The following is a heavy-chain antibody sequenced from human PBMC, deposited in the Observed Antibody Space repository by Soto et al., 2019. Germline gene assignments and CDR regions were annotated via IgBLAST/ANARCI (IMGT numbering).Heavy chain of an antibody. Sequence: GGSLRLSCAASGFSFSTYSMHWVRLAPGKGLVWVAVISYDGTNKYYLDSVKGRFTISRDNSKNTLYLQMNSLRTEDTAVYYCAKVGYDRSVEGFDYGCQGTLVTVSS. CDR2: ISYDGTNK. J-gene: IGHJ4*02. V-gene: IGHV3-30*18. CDR3: AKVGYDRSVEGFDY. D-gene: IGHD3-22*01. CDR1: GFSFSTYS.